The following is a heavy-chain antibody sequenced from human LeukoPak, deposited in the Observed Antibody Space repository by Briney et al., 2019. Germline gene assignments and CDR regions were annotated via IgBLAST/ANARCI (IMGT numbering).Heavy chain of an antibody. V-gene: IGHV1-2*02. J-gene: IGHJ4*02. CDR3: ARLSTLAAAARDY. CDR2: INPNSGGT. Sequence: APVKVSCKASGYTFTGYYMHWVRQAPGQGLEWMGWINPNSGGTNYAQKFQGRVTMTRDTSISTAYMELSRLRSDDTAVYYCARLSTLAAAARDYWGQGTLVTVSS. D-gene: IGHD6-13*01. CDR1: GYTFTGYY.